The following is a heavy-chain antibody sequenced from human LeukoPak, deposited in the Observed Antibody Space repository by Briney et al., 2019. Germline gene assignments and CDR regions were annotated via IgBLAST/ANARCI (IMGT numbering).Heavy chain of an antibody. J-gene: IGHJ6*02. CDR3: ARHGYCSSTSCSRGYYYGMDV. CDR2: IYCTGST. V-gene: IGHV4-59*08. Sequence: SETLSLTCTVSGGSISSYYWTWIRQPPGKGLEWIGYIYCTGSTNYNPSLKSRVTISVDTSKNQFSLKLSSVTAADTAVYYCARHGYCSSTSCSRGYYYGMDVWGQGTTVTVSS. CDR1: GGSISSYY. D-gene: IGHD2-2*03.